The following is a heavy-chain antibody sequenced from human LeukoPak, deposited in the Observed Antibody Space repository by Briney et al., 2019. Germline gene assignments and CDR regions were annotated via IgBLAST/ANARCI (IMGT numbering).Heavy chain of an antibody. Sequence: ASVKVSCKASGYTLAYYGISWVRQAPGQGLGWMGWISADNGNTNYAQKLQGRVTMTTDTSTSTAYMELRSLRSDDTAVYYCARGAEDIVLSDYYSMDVWGQGTTVTVSS. CDR2: ISADNGNT. D-gene: IGHD2-8*02. CDR1: GYTLAYYG. J-gene: IGHJ6*02. CDR3: ARGAEDIVLSDYYSMDV. V-gene: IGHV1-18*01.